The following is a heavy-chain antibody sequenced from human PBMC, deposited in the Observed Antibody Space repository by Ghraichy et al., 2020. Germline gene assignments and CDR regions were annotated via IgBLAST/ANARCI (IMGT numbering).Heavy chain of an antibody. CDR2: IWYDGSNK. J-gene: IGHJ6*02. CDR3: ARQHHYGAPTYYYYGMDV. Sequence: LSLTCAASGFTFSSYGMHWVRQAPGKGLEWVAVIWYDGSNKYYADSVKDRFTISRDNSKNTLYLQMNSLRAEDTAVYYCARQHHYGAPTYYYYGMDVWGQGTTVTVSS. V-gene: IGHV3-33*08. CDR1: GFTFSSYG. D-gene: IGHD4-17*01.